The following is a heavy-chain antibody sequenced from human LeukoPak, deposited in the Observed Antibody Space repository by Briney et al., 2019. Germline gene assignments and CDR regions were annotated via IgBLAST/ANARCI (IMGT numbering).Heavy chain of an antibody. CDR1: GASISNYY. V-gene: IGHV4-59*08. CDR2: MLYSGST. D-gene: IGHD3-16*02. CDR3: ARSDIWGSYRYLDY. J-gene: IGHJ4*02. Sequence: SETLSLTCTVSGASISNYYWSWIRQSPGKGLEWIGYMLYSGSTNQNPSLRSRVTISVDTSKNQVSLKLSSVTAADTAVYYCARSDIWGSYRYLDYWGQGALVTVSS.